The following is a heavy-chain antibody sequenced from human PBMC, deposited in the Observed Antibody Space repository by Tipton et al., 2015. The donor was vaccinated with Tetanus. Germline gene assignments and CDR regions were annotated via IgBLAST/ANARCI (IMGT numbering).Heavy chain of an antibody. CDR1: GASISDKKYY. Sequence: TLSLTCTVSGASISDKKYYWGWIRQAPGKGLEWIASIYFEGSTYYSPSLKSRVTMSLDTSKKDFSLRLRSVTAADTAMYYCARLREIVSRSGWAFDHWGQGILVTVSP. CDR2: IYFEGST. J-gene: IGHJ4*02. D-gene: IGHD5/OR15-5a*01. V-gene: IGHV4-39*02. CDR3: ARLREIVSRSGWAFDH.